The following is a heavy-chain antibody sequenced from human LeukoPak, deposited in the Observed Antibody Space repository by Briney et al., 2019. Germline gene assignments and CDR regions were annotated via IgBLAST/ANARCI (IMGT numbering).Heavy chain of an antibody. CDR1: GLTFSTYS. V-gene: IGHV3-48*02. J-gene: IGHJ4*02. D-gene: IGHD6-6*01. CDR2: ISCSSSTI. CDR3: AREYSSSSGKALDY. Sequence: GGSLRLSCAASGLTFSTYSMNWVRQPPGKGLEWVSYISCSSSTIYYADSVKGRFTISRDNAKNSLHLQMNTRRDEDTAVYYCAREYSSSSGKALDYGGQGTLVTVSS.